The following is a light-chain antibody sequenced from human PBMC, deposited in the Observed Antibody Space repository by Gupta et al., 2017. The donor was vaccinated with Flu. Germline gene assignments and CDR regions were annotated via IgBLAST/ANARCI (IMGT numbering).Light chain of an antibody. V-gene: IGKV2-30*01. CDR3: RQCTHWPPYT. CDR2: KVS. J-gene: IGKJ2*01. Sequence: TLGQPASIFCRSSQSRGASDGKTYLNWFQQRQGQAPRRLIYKVSNRAAGVTDRFSGSGYANYVTLKISRVEEEDVGTSSFRQCTHWPPYTFGQGTKLEIK. CDR1: QSRGASDGKTY.